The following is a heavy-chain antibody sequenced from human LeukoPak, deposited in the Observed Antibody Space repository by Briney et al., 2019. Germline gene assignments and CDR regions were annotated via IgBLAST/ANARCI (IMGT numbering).Heavy chain of an antibody. D-gene: IGHD3-22*01. CDR2: ISAYNGNT. V-gene: IGHV1-18*01. CDR1: GYTFTSYG. CDR3: ARAFQKYYYDSSGYYDI. Sequence: ASVKVSCKASGYTFTSYGISWVRQAPGQGLEWMGWISAYNGNTNYAQKLQGRVTITTDTSTSTAYMELRSLRSDDTAVYYCARAFQKYYYDSSGYYDIWGQGTLVTVSS. J-gene: IGHJ4*02.